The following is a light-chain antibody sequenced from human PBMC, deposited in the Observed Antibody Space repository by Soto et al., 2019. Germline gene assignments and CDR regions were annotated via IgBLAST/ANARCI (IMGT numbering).Light chain of an antibody. Sequence: EIVMTQSPASLSVSPGETATLSCRASQRVGINLAWYQQKPGQAPRLLIYGASTRATGIPARFSGSGSGTEFTLTISSLQSEDFAVYYCQQYGSSPPITFGQGTRLEIK. V-gene: IGKV3-15*01. CDR3: QQYGSSPPIT. CDR2: GAS. CDR1: QRVGIN. J-gene: IGKJ5*01.